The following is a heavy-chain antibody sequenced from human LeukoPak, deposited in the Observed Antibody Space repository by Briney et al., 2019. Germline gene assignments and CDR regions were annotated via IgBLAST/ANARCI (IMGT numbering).Heavy chain of an antibody. J-gene: IGHJ6*02. CDR2: ISGSGGST. V-gene: IGHV3-23*01. CDR1: GFTFSGYA. D-gene: IGHD3-10*01. Sequence: GGSLRLSCAASGFTFSGYAMSWVRQAPGKGLEWVSAISGSGGSTYYADSVKGRFTISRDNSKNTLYLQMNSLRAEDTAVYYCASGVLYYYYYYGMDVWGQGTTVTVSS. CDR3: ASGVLYYYYYYGMDV.